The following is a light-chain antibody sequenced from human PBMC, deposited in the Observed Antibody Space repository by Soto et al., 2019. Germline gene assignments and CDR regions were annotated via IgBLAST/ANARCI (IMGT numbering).Light chain of an antibody. J-gene: IGKJ3*01. CDR1: QSISSNW. V-gene: IGKV3-20*01. Sequence: EIVLTQSPGTLSLSLGERATLSCRASQSISSNWLAWYQQKPGQAPRLLIYGASTRATDVADRFSGSGSGTDFTLTISRLEPEDFAVYYCQQYGTLFTFGPGTKVDIK. CDR3: QQYGTLFT. CDR2: GAS.